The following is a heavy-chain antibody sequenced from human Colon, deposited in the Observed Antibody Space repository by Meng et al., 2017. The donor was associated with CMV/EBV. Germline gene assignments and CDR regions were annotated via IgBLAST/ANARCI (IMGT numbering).Heavy chain of an antibody. CDR1: GYTFTSYD. CDR3: ARSMKSITMIVVVHTYGMDV. D-gene: IGHD3-22*01. Sequence: GESLKISCKASGYTFTSYDINWVRQATGQGLEWMGWMNPNSGNTGYAQKVQGRVTITRNTSISTAYMELSSLRSEDTAVYYCARSMKSITMIVVVHTYGMDVWGQGTTVTVSS. J-gene: IGHJ6*02. V-gene: IGHV1-8*03. CDR2: MNPNSGNT.